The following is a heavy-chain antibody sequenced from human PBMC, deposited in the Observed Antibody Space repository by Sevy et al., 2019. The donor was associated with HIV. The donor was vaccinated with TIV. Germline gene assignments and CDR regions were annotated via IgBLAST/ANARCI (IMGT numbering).Heavy chain of an antibody. Sequence: GESLKISCSASGFTFSSYAMHWVRQAPGKGLEYVSAISSNGGSTYYADSVKGRFTISRDNSKNTLYLQMSSLRAEDTAVYYCVKWGYCSSTSCFRRPPGMEVWGQGTTVTVSS. CDR1: GFTFSSYA. CDR2: ISSNGGST. J-gene: IGHJ6*02. V-gene: IGHV3-64D*06. CDR3: VKWGYCSSTSCFRRPPGMEV. D-gene: IGHD2-2*01.